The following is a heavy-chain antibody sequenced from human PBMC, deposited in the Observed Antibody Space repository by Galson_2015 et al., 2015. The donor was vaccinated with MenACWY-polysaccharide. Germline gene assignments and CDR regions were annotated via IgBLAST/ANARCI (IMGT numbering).Heavy chain of an antibody. CDR3: ARGYSGYD. D-gene: IGHD5-12*01. J-gene: IGHJ4*02. CDR1: GFTFSTYW. CDR2: IKSDGSST. V-gene: IGHV3-74*01. Sequence: SLRLSCAASGFTFSTYWMHWVRQAPGKGLVWVSRIKSDGSSTSYADSVKGRFTISRDNAKNTLYLQMNSLRAEDTAVYYCARGYSGYDWGQGTRATVSS.